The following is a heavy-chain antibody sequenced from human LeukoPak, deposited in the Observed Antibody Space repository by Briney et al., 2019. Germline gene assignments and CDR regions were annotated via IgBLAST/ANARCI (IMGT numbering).Heavy chain of an antibody. D-gene: IGHD3-22*01. CDR2: ISSSSSYI. J-gene: IGHJ4*02. V-gene: IGHV3-21*01. CDR3: ARQLDYYDSSGYGY. CDR1: GFTFSSYS. Sequence: GGSLRLSCAASGFTFSSYSMNWVRQAPGKGLEWVSSISSSSSYIYYADSVKGRFTISRDNAKNSLYLQMNSLRAEDTAVYYCARQLDYYDSSGYGYWGQGTLATVSS.